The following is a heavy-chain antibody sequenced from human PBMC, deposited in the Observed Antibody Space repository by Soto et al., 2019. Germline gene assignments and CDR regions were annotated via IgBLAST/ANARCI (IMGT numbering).Heavy chain of an antibody. D-gene: IGHD2-8*02. Sequence: LRLSCAASGFPFTNYWINWVRQAPWKVLMWVSRISPDGSDVGYADSVEGRFTVSRDNAKNTLYLQMHSLRAEDTAMYYCACWGHIVPVAPSDFDRWGQGTLVTVSS. CDR2: ISPDGSDV. CDR1: GFPFTNYW. J-gene: IGHJ4*02. CDR3: ACWGHIVPVAPSDFDR. V-gene: IGHV3-74*01.